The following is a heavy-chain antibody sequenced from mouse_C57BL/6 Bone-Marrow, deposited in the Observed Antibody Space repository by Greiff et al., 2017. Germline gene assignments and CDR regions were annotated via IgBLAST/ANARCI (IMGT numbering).Heavy chain of an antibody. CDR1: GYTFTSYW. CDR2: IHPSDSDT. CDR3: ATDNGYDAWFAY. Sequence: VQLQQPGAELVKPGASVKVSCKASGYTFTSYWMHWVKQRPGQGLEWIGRIHPSDSDTNYNQKFKGKATLTVDKSSSTAYMQLSSLTSEDSAVYYCATDNGYDAWFAYWGQGTLVTVSA. J-gene: IGHJ3*01. V-gene: IGHV1-74*01. D-gene: IGHD2-2*01.